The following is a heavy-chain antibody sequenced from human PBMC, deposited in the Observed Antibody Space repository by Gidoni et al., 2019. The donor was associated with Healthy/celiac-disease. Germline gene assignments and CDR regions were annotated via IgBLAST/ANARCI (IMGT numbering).Heavy chain of an antibody. CDR3: ARDLLRGYYYYGMDV. D-gene: IGHD2-15*01. J-gene: IGHJ6*02. CDR1: GFTFSSYS. V-gene: IGHV3-21*01. Sequence: VQLVESGGGLVKPGGSLRLSCAASGFTFSSYSMNWVRQAPGKGLEWVSSISSSSSYIYYADSVKGRFTISRDNAKNSLYLQMNSLRAEDTAVYYCARDLLRGYYYYGMDVWGQGTTVTVSS. CDR2: ISSSSSYI.